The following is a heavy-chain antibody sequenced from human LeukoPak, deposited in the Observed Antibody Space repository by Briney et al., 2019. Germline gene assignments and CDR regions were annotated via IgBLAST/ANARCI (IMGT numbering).Heavy chain of an antibody. Sequence: PSETLSLTCAVSGGSISSRNWWSWVRQPPGKGLEWIGEIYHSGSTNYNPSLKSRVTISVDKSKNQFSLKLSSVTAADTAVYYCARLYYYDSSGYYRTDAFDIWGQGTMVTVSS. D-gene: IGHD3-22*01. CDR3: ARLYYYDSSGYYRTDAFDI. CDR2: IYHSGST. J-gene: IGHJ3*02. CDR1: GGSISSRNW. V-gene: IGHV4-4*02.